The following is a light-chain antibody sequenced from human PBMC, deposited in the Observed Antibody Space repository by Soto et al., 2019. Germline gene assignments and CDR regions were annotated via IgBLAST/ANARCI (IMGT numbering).Light chain of an antibody. Sequence: EIVLTQSPGTLSLSPGERATFSCRASQSVSNSSLAWYHQKPGQAPRLLLFAASRRATGIPDTFSGSGSGTDFTLTISRLEPEDFAVYYCQLYGNSPMYTFGRGTRLEIK. J-gene: IGKJ2*01. CDR3: QLYGNSPMYT. CDR1: QSVSNSS. V-gene: IGKV3-20*01. CDR2: AAS.